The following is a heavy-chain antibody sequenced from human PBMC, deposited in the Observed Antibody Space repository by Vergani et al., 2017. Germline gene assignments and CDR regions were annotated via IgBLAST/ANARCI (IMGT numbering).Heavy chain of an antibody. V-gene: IGHV3-23*01. D-gene: IGHD6-19*01. J-gene: IGHJ4*02. Sequence: EVQLLESGGGLVQPGGSLRLSCAASGFTFSSYAMSWVRQAPGKGLEWVSAISGSGGSTYYADSVTGRFTISRDNSKNTLYLQMNSLRAEDTAVYYCASSSSGWKRGFLVWYLDYWGQGTLVSVSS. CDR1: GFTFSSYA. CDR3: ASSSSGWKRGFLVWYLDY. CDR2: ISGSGGST.